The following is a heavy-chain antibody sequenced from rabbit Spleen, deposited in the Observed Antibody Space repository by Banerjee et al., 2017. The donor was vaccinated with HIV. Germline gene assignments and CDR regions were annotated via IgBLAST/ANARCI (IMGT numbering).Heavy chain of an antibody. V-gene: IGHV1S47*01. CDR3: ARAIVPWLGLTRLDL. D-gene: IGHD4-1*01. Sequence: QEQLVESGGGLVQPGGSLTLSCKASGFDFTNYYISWVRQAPGKGLEWIGIIYAAKGSTDYANWVNGRFTISSDNAQSTVDLKMTSLTAADTATYFCARAIVPWLGLTRLDLWGQGTLSPS. CDR2: IYAAKGST. J-gene: IGHJ3*01. CDR1: GFDFTNYY.